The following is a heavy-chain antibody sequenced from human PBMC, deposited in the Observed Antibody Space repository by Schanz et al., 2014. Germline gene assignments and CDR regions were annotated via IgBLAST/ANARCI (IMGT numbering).Heavy chain of an antibody. CDR3: ARDGVDAAAGGNY. CDR2: INPSGGST. D-gene: IGHD6-13*01. Sequence: VQLEQSGAEVKKPGSSVKVSCKASGGTFSSFGINWVRQAPGQGLEWMGMINPSGGSTTYAQKFQGRVTMTRDTSTSTVDMELSSLRSEDTAVYYCARDGVDAAAGGNYWGQGTLVTVSS. J-gene: IGHJ4*02. V-gene: IGHV1-46*03. CDR1: GGTFSSFG.